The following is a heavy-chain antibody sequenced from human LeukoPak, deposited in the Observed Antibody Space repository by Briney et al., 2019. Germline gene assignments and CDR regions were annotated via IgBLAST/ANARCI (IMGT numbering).Heavy chain of an antibody. J-gene: IGHJ4*02. Sequence: SETLSLTCTVSGGSISSRSYYEYYWGWIRQPPGKGLEWIANIYYSGSTYYNPSLKSRVTISVDTSKNQFSLKLNSVTAADTAVYYCARRGSSWYYFDYWGQGTLVTVSS. CDR1: GGSISSRSYYEYY. D-gene: IGHD6-13*01. V-gene: IGHV4-39*07. CDR3: ARRGSSWYYFDY. CDR2: IYYSGST.